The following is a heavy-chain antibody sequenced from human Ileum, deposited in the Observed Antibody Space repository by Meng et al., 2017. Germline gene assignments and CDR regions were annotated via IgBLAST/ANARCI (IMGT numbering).Heavy chain of an antibody. CDR2: ISNSGKT. J-gene: IGHJ4*02. Sequence: QLQLQESGPGLVQPSGTLSLACAVSGDSIGNSKWWSWLRQPTGKGLEWIGEISNSGKTVYSPSLKSRVRISLDKSNNQFSLTLNSVTAADTAMYYCARERIRELGLFDSWGQGTLVTVSS. V-gene: IGHV4-4*02. CDR1: GDSIGNSKW. CDR3: ARERIRELGLFDS. D-gene: IGHD3-10*01.